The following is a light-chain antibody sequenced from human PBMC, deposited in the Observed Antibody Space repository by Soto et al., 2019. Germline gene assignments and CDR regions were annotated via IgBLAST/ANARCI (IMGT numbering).Light chain of an antibody. CDR3: CSYAGSSYV. CDR1: SSNVGTYNL. Sequence: SVLTQPASVSGSPGQSITISCTGSSSNVGTYNLVSWYQQHPGEAPKLMIYEVTKRPSGVSYRFSGSKPGNTASLTISGLQAEDEADYYCCSYAGSSYVFGTGTKVTVL. J-gene: IGLJ1*01. CDR2: EVT. V-gene: IGLV2-23*02.